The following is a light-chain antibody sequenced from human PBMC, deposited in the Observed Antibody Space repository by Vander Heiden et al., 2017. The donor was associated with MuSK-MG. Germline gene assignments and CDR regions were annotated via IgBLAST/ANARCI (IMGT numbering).Light chain of an antibody. CDR3: QAWDSSTGGV. CDR1: QLGDKY. V-gene: IGLV3-1*01. J-gene: IGLJ2*01. Sequence: SYALTQPPSVSVSPGQTASITCSGDQLGDKYACWYQQKPGQSPVLVIYQDSKRPSGIPERFSGSNSGTTATLTISGTQAMDDADYYCQAWDSSTGGVFGGGTKLTVL. CDR2: QDS.